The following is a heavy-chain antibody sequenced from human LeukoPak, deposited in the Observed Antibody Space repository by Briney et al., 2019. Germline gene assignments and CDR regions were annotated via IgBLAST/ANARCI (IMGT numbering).Heavy chain of an antibody. Sequence: GGSLRLSCAASRFTVTTKSMAWVRQAPGRGLEWVSVFYSPGSTYYADSVHGRFTISRDNSLNTLFLQMNSLRVEDTAVYYCASARESCIGSTCYEYFHHWGQGTPLTVSS. D-gene: IGHD2-2*01. J-gene: IGHJ1*01. CDR2: FYSPGST. CDR1: RFTVTTKS. CDR3: ASARESCIGSTCYEYFHH. V-gene: IGHV3-53*01.